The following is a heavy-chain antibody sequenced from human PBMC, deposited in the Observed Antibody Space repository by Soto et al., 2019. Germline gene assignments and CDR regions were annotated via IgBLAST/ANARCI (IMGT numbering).Heavy chain of an antibody. D-gene: IGHD6-13*01. CDR3: VRQKKIAAAGIGYYYGMDV. V-gene: IGHV1-69*13. Sequence: GASVKVSCKASGGTFSSYVISWVRQAPGQGLEWMGGIIPIFGTANYAQKFQGRVTITADESTSTAYMELSSLRSEDTAVYYCVRQKKIAAAGIGYYYGMDVWGQGTAVTVSS. J-gene: IGHJ6*02. CDR2: IIPIFGTA. CDR1: GGTFSSYV.